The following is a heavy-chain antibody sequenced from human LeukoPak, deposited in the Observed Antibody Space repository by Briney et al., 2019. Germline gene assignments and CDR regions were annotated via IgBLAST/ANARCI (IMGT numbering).Heavy chain of an antibody. V-gene: IGHV4-34*01. CDR3: ARVGGYLYYYYMDV. CDR2: INHSGST. J-gene: IGHJ6*03. D-gene: IGHD3-22*01. CDR1: GGSFSGYY. Sequence: SETLSLTCAVYGGSFSGYYWRWIRQPPGKGLEWIGEINHSGSTNYNPSLKSRVTISVDTSKNQFALKLSSVTAADTAVYYCARVGGYLYYYYMDVWGKGTTVTVSS.